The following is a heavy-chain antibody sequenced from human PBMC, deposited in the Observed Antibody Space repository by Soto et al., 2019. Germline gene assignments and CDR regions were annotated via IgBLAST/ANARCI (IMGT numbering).Heavy chain of an antibody. D-gene: IGHD5-18*01. J-gene: IGHJ4*02. V-gene: IGHV6-1*01. CDR2: TYYRSKWYN. CDR3: ARVGTAMVTYYFEY. Sequence: SHTLSLPCATSGNSVSSNSAALNFIKQSPSRGLEWLGRTYYRSKWYNDYAVSVKSRITINPDTSKNQFSLQLNSVTPEDTAVYYCARVGTAMVTYYFEYWGQGTLVTVSS. CDR1: GNSVSSNSAA.